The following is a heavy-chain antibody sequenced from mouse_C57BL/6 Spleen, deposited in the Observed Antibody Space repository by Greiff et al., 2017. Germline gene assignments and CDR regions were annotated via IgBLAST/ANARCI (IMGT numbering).Heavy chain of an antibody. D-gene: IGHD2-1*01. V-gene: IGHV1-22*01. Sequence: EVQLQQSGPELVKPGASVKMSCKASGYTFTDYNMHWVKQSHGQSLEWIGYINPNNGGTSYNQKFKGKATLTVNKSSSTAYMELRSLTSEDSAVYYCARHGNYEDAMDYWGQGTSVTVSS. CDR1: GYTFTDYN. CDR3: ARHGNYEDAMDY. CDR2: INPNNGGT. J-gene: IGHJ4*01.